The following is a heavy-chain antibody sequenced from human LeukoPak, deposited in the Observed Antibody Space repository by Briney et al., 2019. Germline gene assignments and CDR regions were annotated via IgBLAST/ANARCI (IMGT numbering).Heavy chain of an antibody. CDR3: ARLRNDYTLYWFDP. V-gene: IGHV4-39*01. J-gene: IGHJ5*02. CDR1: GGSISSSSYY. D-gene: IGHD4-11*01. Sequence: SETLSLTCTVSGGSISSSSYYWGWIRQPPGKGLEWIGSIYYSGSTYYNPSLKSRVTISVDTSKNQFSLKLSSVTAADTAVYYCARLRNDYTLYWFDPWGQGTLVTVSS. CDR2: IYYSGST.